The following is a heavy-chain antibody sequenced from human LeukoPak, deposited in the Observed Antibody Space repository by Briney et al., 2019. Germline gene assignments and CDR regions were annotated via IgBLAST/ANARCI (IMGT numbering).Heavy chain of an antibody. J-gene: IGHJ4*02. D-gene: IGHD3-10*01. CDR3: ARPSQYGSGTDYYFDS. Sequence: GGSLKLSCAASGFMFSDSPMHWVRQASGKGLEWVGHIRTKANNYATIYAASVKGRFTISRDDSKNTAYLQMNSLKTEDTAVYYCARPSQYGSGTDYYFDSWGQGTLVTVSS. CDR2: IRTKANNYAT. V-gene: IGHV3-73*01. CDR1: GFMFSDSP.